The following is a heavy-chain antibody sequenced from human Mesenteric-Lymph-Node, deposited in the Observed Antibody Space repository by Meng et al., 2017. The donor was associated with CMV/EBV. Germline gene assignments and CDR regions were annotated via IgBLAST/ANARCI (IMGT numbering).Heavy chain of an antibody. D-gene: IGHD5-18*01. V-gene: IGHV3-21*04. J-gene: IGHJ4*02. CDR3: VTLNYRHNTEYFDH. Sequence: GESLKISCAASGFTFSTYTMKWVRQAPGKGLEWVSSITSTSSYIYYADSVKGRFTISRDNARNSLYLQMNSLRVEDTAVYYCVTLNYRHNTEYFDHWGQGTLVTVSS. CDR1: GFTFSTYT. CDR2: ITSTSSYI.